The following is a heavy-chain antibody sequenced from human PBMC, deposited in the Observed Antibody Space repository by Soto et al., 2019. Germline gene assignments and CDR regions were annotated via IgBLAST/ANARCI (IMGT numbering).Heavy chain of an antibody. Sequence: SETLSLTCTVSGGSISSYYWSWTRQPPGKGLEWIGYIYYSGSTNYNPALKSRVTISVDTSKNQFSLKLSSVTAADTAVYYCARDGSSWVYYYAMDVWGQGTTVTVSS. CDR1: GGSISSYY. V-gene: IGHV4-59*01. D-gene: IGHD6-13*01. CDR3: ARDGSSWVYYYAMDV. J-gene: IGHJ6*02. CDR2: IYYSGST.